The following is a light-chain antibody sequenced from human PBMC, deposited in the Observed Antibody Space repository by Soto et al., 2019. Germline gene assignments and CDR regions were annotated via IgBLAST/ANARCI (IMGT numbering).Light chain of an antibody. CDR3: TSYAGTNNPMYV. CDR2: DVS. J-gene: IGLJ1*01. V-gene: IGLV2-11*01. CDR1: SSDVGGYNY. Sequence: QSALTQPRSVSGSPGQSVTISCTGTSSDVGGYNYVSWYQQHPGKAPKLMIYDVSKRPSGVPDRFSGSKSGNTASLTVSGLQAEDEADYYCTSYAGTNNPMYVFGTGTKVTVL.